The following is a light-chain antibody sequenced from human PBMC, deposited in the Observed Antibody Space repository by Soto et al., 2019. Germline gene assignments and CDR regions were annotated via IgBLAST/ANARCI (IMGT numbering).Light chain of an antibody. CDR2: AAS. Sequence: DIQMTQSPSSLSASVGDRVTITCRASQGIHHYLAWYQQHPGKVPKLLVYAASTLQSGVPSRFSGSRSGTDFTLTISSLQPEDVATYFCQKYNSAPLTFGGGTTVEIK. V-gene: IGKV1-27*01. CDR3: QKYNSAPLT. CDR1: QGIHHY. J-gene: IGKJ4*01.